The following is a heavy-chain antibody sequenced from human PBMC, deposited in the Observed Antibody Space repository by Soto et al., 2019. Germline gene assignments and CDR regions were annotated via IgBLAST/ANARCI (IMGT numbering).Heavy chain of an antibody. D-gene: IGHD3-10*01. CDR2: ISSNGGST. J-gene: IGHJ4*02. CDR3: ARQGSAVSSYYFDY. Sequence: EVQLVESGGGLVQPGGSLRLSCAASGFTFSSYAMHWVRQAPGKGLEYVSAISSNGGSTYYANSVKGRFTISRDNSKNTLYLQMGSLRAEDMALYYGARQGSAVSSYYFDYWGQGTRVTVSS. CDR1: GFTFSSYA. V-gene: IGHV3-64*01.